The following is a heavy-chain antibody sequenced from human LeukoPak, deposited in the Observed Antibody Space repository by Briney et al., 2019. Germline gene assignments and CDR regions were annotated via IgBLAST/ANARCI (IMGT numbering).Heavy chain of an antibody. D-gene: IGHD3-22*01. CDR2: IIPVFGTP. CDR1: GGTFNSYV. Sequence: ASVKVSCKASGGTFNSYVISWVRQAPGQGLEWMGGIIPVFGTPKYAQKFQGRVTITTDESTSTAYMELSSLRSEDTAMYYCARGHYYDSSGYYLLLCYWGQGTLVTVSS. J-gene: IGHJ4*02. CDR3: ARGHYYDSSGYYLLLCY. V-gene: IGHV1-69*05.